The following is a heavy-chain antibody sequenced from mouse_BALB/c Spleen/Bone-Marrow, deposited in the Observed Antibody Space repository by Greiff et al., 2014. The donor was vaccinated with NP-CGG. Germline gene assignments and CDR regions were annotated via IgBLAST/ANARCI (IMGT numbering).Heavy chain of an antibody. CDR2: IDPSDSYT. Sequence: QVQLQQPGAELVKPGASVKMSCKASGYTFTSYWMHWVKQRPGQGLEWIGTIDPSDSYTSYNQKFKGEATLTVDTSSSTAYMQLSSLTSEDSAVYYCTMDDYDGGYYFDYWGQGTTLTVSS. CDR1: GYTFTSYW. CDR3: TMDDYDGGYYFDY. D-gene: IGHD2-4*01. V-gene: IGHV1S127*01. J-gene: IGHJ2*01.